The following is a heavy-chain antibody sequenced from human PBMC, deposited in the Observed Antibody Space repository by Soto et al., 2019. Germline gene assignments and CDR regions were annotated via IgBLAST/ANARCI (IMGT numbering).Heavy chain of an antibody. D-gene: IGHD3-10*01. V-gene: IGHV1-69*13. Sequence: ASVKVSCKASGGTFSSYAISWVRQAPGQGLEWMGGIIPNFGTANYAQKFQGRVAITADESTSTAYMELSSLRSEDTAVYYCARDAWVAYYYGSGTGYFDYWGQGTLVTVSS. CDR3: ARDAWVAYYYGSGTGYFDY. CDR2: IIPNFGTA. J-gene: IGHJ4*02. CDR1: GGTFSSYA.